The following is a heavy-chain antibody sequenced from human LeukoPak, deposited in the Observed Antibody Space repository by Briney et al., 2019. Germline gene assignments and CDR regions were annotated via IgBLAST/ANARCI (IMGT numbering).Heavy chain of an antibody. V-gene: IGHV3-73*01. CDR3: TRHLDGIAAYDY. CDR1: GFTFSGCA. J-gene: IGHJ4*02. Sequence: GGSLRLSCAASGFTFSGCAVHWVRQAPGKGLEWVGRIGSKAFNYATVYAASVEGRFTISRDDSKHTVFLQMNSLKTEDTAVYYCTRHLDGIAAYDYWGQGSLVTVSS. CDR2: IGSKAFNYAT. D-gene: IGHD6-13*01.